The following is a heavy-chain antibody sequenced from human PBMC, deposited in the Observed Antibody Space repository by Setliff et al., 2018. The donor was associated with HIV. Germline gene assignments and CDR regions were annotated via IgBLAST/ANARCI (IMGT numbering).Heavy chain of an antibody. CDR2: IYGTGST. V-gene: IGHV4-4*07. Sequence: PPETLSLTCTVSGGSISGSYWNWFRRPAGQGLEWIGRIYGTGSTFYNPSFKSRATFAVDTARSQFSLNLRTVTAADTAVYYCARDLGSGHFDYWGQGTLVTVSS. J-gene: IGHJ4*02. CDR1: GGSISGSY. CDR3: ARDLGSGHFDY.